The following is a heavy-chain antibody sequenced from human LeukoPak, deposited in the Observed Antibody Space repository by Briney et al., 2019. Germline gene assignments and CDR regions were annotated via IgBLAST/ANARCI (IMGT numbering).Heavy chain of an antibody. V-gene: IGHV3-66*01. CDR1: GFTVSSSY. CDR3: AKTAGTTASQLDY. J-gene: IGHJ4*02. Sequence: PGGSLRLSCAASGFTVSSSYMTWVRQAPGKGLEWVSVIYSGGTTYYADSVKGRFTISRDNSKNTLYLQMNSLRAEDTAIYYCAKTAGTTASQLDYWGQGTLVSVSS. D-gene: IGHD1-1*01. CDR2: IYSGGTT.